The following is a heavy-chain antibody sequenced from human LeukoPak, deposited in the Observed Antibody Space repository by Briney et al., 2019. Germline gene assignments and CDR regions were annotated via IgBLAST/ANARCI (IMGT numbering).Heavy chain of an antibody. D-gene: IGHD1-26*01. V-gene: IGHV3-23*01. CDR1: GFTFGDFA. CDR2: ISGSGDGT. Sequence: HPGGSLRLSCVASGFTFGDFAMSWVRLAPGKGLEWVSSISGSGDGTYYADSVKGRFTISRDNSRNTMYLQTNSLRAEDTALYYCAKQEGWELGDYYFDYWGQGTLVTVSS. J-gene: IGHJ4*02. CDR3: AKQEGWELGDYYFDY.